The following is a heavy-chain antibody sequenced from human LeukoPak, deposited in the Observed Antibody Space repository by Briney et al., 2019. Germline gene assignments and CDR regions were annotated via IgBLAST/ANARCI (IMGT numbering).Heavy chain of an antibody. D-gene: IGHD2-2*01. Sequence: AASVKVSCKPSGGTFSSYAIRWVRQAPGQGLEWMGGIIPIFGTANYAQKFQGRVTITADESTSTAYMELSSLRSEDTAVYYCARASGIVVVPAAFDYWGQGTLVTVSS. CDR2: IIPIFGTA. V-gene: IGHV1-69*13. J-gene: IGHJ4*02. CDR3: ARASGIVVVPAAFDY. CDR1: GGTFSSYA.